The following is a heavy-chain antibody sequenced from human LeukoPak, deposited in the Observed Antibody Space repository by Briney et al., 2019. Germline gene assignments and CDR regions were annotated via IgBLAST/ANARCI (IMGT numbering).Heavy chain of an antibody. CDR1: GFTFSNYA. CDR3: ARDLSRIHLWSNPYFDY. V-gene: IGHV3-30-3*01. D-gene: IGHD5-18*01. J-gene: IGHJ4*02. CDR2: ISYDESNQ. Sequence: PGRALRLSCAASGFTFSNYAMHWVRQAPGKGLEWVAMISYDESNQYYVDSVKGRFTISRDNAKNSLYLQMNSLRAEDTAVYYCARDLSRIHLWSNPYFDYWGQGTLVTVSS.